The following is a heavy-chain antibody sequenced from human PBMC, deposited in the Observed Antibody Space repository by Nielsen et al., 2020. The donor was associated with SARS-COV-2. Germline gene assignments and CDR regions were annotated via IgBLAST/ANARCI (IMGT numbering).Heavy chain of an antibody. CDR3: AKLVGATHY. V-gene: IGHV3-11*03. CDR1: GFTFSDYY. D-gene: IGHD1-26*01. Sequence: GESLKISCAASGFTFSDYYMSWIRQAPGKGLEWVSYISSSSSYTNYADSVKGRFTISRDNAKNSLYLQMNSLRAEDTALYYCAKLVGATHYWGQGTLVTVSS. J-gene: IGHJ4*02. CDR2: ISSSSSYT.